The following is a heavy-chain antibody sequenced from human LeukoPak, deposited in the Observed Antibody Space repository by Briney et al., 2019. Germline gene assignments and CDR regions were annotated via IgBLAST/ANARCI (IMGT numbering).Heavy chain of an antibody. J-gene: IGHJ4*02. CDR2: IKQDGSEK. V-gene: IGHV3-7*01. Sequence: TGRCLRLSCAASGFPFSSYWMSCVREAPGKGLEWVANIKQDGSEKYYVDSVKGRFTISRDNAKNSLYLQMNSLRAEDTAVYYCPRDLSQYDFWSGYALDFFDYWGQGTLVTVSS. CDR3: PRDLSQYDFWSGYALDFFDY. CDR1: GFPFSSYW. D-gene: IGHD3-3*01.